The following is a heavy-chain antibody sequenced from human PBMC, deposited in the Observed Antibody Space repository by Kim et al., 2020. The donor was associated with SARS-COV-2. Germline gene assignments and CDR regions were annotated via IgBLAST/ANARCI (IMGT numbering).Heavy chain of an antibody. CDR3: AKDGAYDYIWGSYRNIYWYFDL. J-gene: IGHJ2*01. CDR2: ISGSGGST. Sequence: GGSLRLSCAASGFTFSSYAMSWVRQAPGKGLEWVSAISGSGGSTYYADSVKGRFTISRDNSKNTLYLQMNSLRAEDTAVYYCAKDGAYDYIWGSYRNIYWYFDLWGRGTLVTVSS. V-gene: IGHV3-23*01. CDR1: GFTFSSYA. D-gene: IGHD3-16*02.